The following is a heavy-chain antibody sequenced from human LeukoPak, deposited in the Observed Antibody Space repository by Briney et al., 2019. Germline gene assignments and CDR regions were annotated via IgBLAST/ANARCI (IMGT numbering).Heavy chain of an antibody. D-gene: IGHD3-16*01. CDR2: ISHNGLT. CDR3: ARQDYGINTSCHDY. Sequence: PSETLSLTCVVSSGSISSSNWWSWVRQPPGKGLEWIGEISHNGLTNYNPSLKSRVTISIDKSKNQFSLKLSSVTAADTAIYYCARQDYGINTSCHDYWGQGTLVTVSS. CDR1: SGSISSSNW. V-gene: IGHV4-4*02. J-gene: IGHJ4*02.